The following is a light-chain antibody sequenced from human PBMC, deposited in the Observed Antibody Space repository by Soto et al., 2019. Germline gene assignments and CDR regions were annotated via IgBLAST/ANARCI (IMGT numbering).Light chain of an antibody. CDR3: SSYTSSTTLV. CDR1: SSDVGGYKY. J-gene: IGLJ2*01. Sequence: QSVLTQPASVSGSPGQSITISCTGTSSDVGGYKYVSWYQQYPGKAPKLMIYEVSNRPLGVPNRFSGSKSGNTASLTISGLQAEDEADYYCSSYTSSTTLVFGGGTKVTVL. CDR2: EVS. V-gene: IGLV2-14*01.